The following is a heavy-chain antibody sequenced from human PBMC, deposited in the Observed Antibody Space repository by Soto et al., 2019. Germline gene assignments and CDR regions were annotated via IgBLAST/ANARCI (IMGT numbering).Heavy chain of an antibody. CDR3: ARIYDSSGHQYYFDY. J-gene: IGHJ4*02. D-gene: IGHD3-22*01. CDR1: GFSLSTSGMC. V-gene: IGHV2-70*01. Sequence: LTLVNPTQTLTLTCTFSGFSLSTSGMCVSWIRQPPGKALEWLALIDWDDDKYYSTSLKTRLTISKDTSKNQVVLTMTNMDPVDTATYYCARIYDSSGHQYYFDYWGQGTLVTVSS. CDR2: IDWDDDK.